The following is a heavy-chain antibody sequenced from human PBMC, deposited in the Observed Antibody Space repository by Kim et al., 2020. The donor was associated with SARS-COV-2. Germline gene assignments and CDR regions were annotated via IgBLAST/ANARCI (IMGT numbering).Heavy chain of an antibody. CDR1: GYSISSGYY. Sequence: SETLSLTCTVSGYSISSGYYWGWIRQPPGKGLEWIGSIYHSGSTYYNPSLKSRVTISVDTSKNQFSLKLSSVTAADTAVYYCARGVVGLGELSLQPGFGYWGQGTLVTVSS. CDR2: IYHSGST. CDR3: ARGVVGLGELSLQPGFGY. J-gene: IGHJ4*02. D-gene: IGHD3-16*02. V-gene: IGHV4-38-2*02.